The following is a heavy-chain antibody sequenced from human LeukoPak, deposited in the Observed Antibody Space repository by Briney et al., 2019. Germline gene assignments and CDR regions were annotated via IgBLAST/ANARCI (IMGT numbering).Heavy chain of an antibody. CDR3: ARGGGRSLDY. CDR2: IYHSGST. D-gene: IGHD3-16*01. J-gene: IGHJ4*02. V-gene: IGHV4-30-2*01. CDR1: GGSISSGGYS. Sequence: TSQTLSLTCAVSGGSISSGGYSWSWIRQPPGKGLEWIGYIYHSGSTYYNPSPKSRVTISVDRSKNQFSLKLSSVTAADTAVYYCARGGGRSLDYWGQGTLVTVSS.